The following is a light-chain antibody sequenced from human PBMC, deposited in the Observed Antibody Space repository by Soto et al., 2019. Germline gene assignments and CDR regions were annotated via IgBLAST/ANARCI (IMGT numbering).Light chain of an antibody. CDR2: GNT. CDR1: SSNIGAGFD. Sequence: VLTQPPSVSGAPGQRVIMSCTGSSSNIGAGFDVHWYQQLPGSAPTLLIYGNTNRPTGVPDRFSGSKGGTSASLTITGLQADDEADYYCQSYDISLRGNVFGPGTKVTVL. V-gene: IGLV1-40*01. CDR3: QSYDISLRGNV. J-gene: IGLJ1*01.